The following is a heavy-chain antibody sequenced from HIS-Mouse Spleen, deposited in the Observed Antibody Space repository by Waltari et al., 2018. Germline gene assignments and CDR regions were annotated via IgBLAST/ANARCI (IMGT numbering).Heavy chain of an antibody. J-gene: IGHJ4*02. CDR2: MNPNSGNT. Sequence: QVQLVQSGAEVKKPGASVKVPCKASGYTFTSYEINWVRQATGEGLEWMGWMNPNSGNTGYAQKFQGRVSMTRNTSISTAYMELSSLRSEDTAVYYCARGHDYSNYFDYWGQGTLVTVSS. D-gene: IGHD4-4*01. CDR1: GYTFTSYE. CDR3: ARGHDYSNYFDY. V-gene: IGHV1-8*01.